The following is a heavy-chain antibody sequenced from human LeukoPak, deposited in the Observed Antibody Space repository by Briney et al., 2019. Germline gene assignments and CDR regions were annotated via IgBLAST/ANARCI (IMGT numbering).Heavy chain of an antibody. Sequence: PGGSLRLSCAASGFTFSTYWMSWVRQAPGKGLEWVAKIKQDGSDKHYVDSVKRRFTISRDNAKNSLYLQMNSLRAEDTAVYYCARDPSGYDFFDYWGQGTLVTVSS. CDR2: IKQDGSDK. J-gene: IGHJ4*02. CDR3: ARDPSGYDFFDY. V-gene: IGHV3-7*05. D-gene: IGHD5-12*01. CDR1: GFTFSTYW.